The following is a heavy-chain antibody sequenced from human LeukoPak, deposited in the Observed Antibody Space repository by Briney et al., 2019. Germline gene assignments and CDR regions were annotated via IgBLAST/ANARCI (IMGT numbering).Heavy chain of an antibody. V-gene: IGHV3-23*01. Sequence: PGGSLRLSCAASGFTFSSYAMSWVRQAPGKGLEWVSAISGSGGSTYYADSVKGRFTTSRDNSKNTLYPQMNSLRAEDTAVYYCAKAPYGDYEIAWFDPWGQGTLVTVSS. CDR2: ISGSGGST. CDR1: GFTFSSYA. CDR3: AKAPYGDYEIAWFDP. D-gene: IGHD4-17*01. J-gene: IGHJ5*02.